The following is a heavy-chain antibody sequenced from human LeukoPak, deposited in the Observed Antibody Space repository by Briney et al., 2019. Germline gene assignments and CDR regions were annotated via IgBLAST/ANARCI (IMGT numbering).Heavy chain of an antibody. CDR3: ARAPYDFWSGYSSSLHGMDV. Sequence: ASVKVSCKASGYTFTSYYMHWVRQAPGQGLEWMGIINPSGGSTSYAQKFQGRVTMTRDTSTSTVYMELSSLRSEDTAVYYCARAPYDFWSGYSSSLHGMDVWGQGTTVTVSS. V-gene: IGHV1-46*01. CDR1: GYTFTSYY. D-gene: IGHD3-3*01. CDR2: INPSGGST. J-gene: IGHJ6*02.